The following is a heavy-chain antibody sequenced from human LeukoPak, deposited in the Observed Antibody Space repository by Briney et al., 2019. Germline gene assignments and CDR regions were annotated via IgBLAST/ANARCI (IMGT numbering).Heavy chain of an antibody. V-gene: IGHV4-61*01. J-gene: IGHJ4*02. CDR1: GYSISSNYY. CDR2: INYSGST. D-gene: IGHD2-2*01. Sequence: SETLSLTCTVSGYSISSNYYWGWIRQPPGKGLEWIGYINYSGSTNYNPSLKSRVTIPVDTSKNQFSLNLTSVTAADTAMYYCAGGPPNPRYCSSTSCPYYFDYWGQGTLVTVSS. CDR3: AGGPPNPRYCSSTSCPYYFDY.